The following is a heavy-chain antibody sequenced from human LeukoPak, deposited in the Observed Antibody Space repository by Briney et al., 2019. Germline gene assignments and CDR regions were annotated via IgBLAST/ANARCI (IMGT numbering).Heavy chain of an antibody. V-gene: IGHV3-23*01. D-gene: IGHD3-10*01. J-gene: IGHJ6*02. CDR1: GFTFSSYG. CDR3: AKGRITMDPYYGMDV. CDR2: IRDSGGST. Sequence: GGSLRLSCAASGFTFSSYGMSWVRQAPGKGLEWVSGIRDSGGSTYYADSVKGRFTISRDNSENTPYLQMNSLRAEDTAVYYCAKGRITMDPYYGMDVWGQGTTVTVSS.